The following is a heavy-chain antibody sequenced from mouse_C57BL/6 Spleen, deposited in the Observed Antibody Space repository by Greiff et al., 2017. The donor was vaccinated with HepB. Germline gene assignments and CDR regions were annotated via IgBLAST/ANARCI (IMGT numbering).Heavy chain of an antibody. CDR1: GYSFTGYY. CDR2: INPSTGGT. CDR3: ARGNRGYFDY. Sequence: EVQLQQSGPELVKPGASVKISCKASGYSFTGYYMNWVKQSPEKSLEWIGEINPSTGGTTYNQKFKAKATLTVDKSSSTAYMQLKSLTSEDSAVYYCARGNRGYFDYWGQGTTLTVSS. V-gene: IGHV1-42*01. J-gene: IGHJ2*01.